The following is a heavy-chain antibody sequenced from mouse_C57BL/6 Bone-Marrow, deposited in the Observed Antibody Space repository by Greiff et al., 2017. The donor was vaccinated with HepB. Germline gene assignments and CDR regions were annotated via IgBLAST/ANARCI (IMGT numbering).Heavy chain of an antibody. CDR1: GYSITSGYY. J-gene: IGHJ2*01. V-gene: IGHV3-6*01. Sequence: EVKLQESGPGLVKPSQSLSLTCSVTGYSITSGYYWNWIRQFPGNKLEWMGYISYDGSNNYNPSLKNRISITRDTSKNQFFLKLNSVTTEDTATYYCATASYYYGSSYYFDYWGQGTTLTVSS. CDR3: ATASYYYGSSYYFDY. D-gene: IGHD1-1*01. CDR2: ISYDGSN.